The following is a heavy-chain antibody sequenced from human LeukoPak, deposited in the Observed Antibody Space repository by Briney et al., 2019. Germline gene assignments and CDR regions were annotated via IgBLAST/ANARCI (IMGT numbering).Heavy chain of an antibody. CDR1: GGTFSSYA. J-gene: IGHJ6*02. Sequence: ASVKVSCKVSGGTFSSYAISWVRQAPGQGLEWMGWINPNSGGTNYAQKFQGRVTMTRDTSISTAYMELSRLRSDDTAVYYCARGPPLDPITSDYYGMDVWGQGTTVTVSS. D-gene: IGHD1-14*01. CDR3: ARGPPLDPITSDYYGMDV. V-gene: IGHV1-2*02. CDR2: INPNSGGT.